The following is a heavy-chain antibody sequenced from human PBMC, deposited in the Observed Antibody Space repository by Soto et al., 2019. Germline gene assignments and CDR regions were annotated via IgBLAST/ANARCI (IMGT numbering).Heavy chain of an antibody. Sequence: SETLSLTCTVSGVSISGSRYYWGWIRQPPGKGLEWIGEIYHSGSTNYNPSLKSRVTISVDKSKNQFSLKLSSVTAADTAVYYCARTVSSSPPYYYYYGMDVWGQGTTVTVSS. CDR2: IYHSGST. CDR1: GVSISGSRYY. CDR3: ARTVSSSPPYYYYYGMDV. D-gene: IGHD6-6*01. J-gene: IGHJ6*02. V-gene: IGHV4-39*07.